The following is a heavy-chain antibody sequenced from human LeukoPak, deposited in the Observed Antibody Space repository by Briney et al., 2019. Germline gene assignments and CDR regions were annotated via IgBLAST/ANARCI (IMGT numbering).Heavy chain of an antibody. J-gene: IGHJ1*01. Sequence: SETLSLTCTVSGHSIINSFYWGWIRQPPGKGLEWIGSIHHSGSTYYNPSLKSRVTISLDTPKNQFSLKLNSVTAADTAVFYCARTVDSSGFSSFQHWGQGTLVTVSS. V-gene: IGHV4-38-2*02. CDR3: ARTVDSSGFSSFQH. CDR2: IHHSGST. CDR1: GHSIINSFY. D-gene: IGHD3-22*01.